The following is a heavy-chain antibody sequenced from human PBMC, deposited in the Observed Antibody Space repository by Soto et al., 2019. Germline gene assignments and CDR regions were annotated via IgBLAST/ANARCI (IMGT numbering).Heavy chain of an antibody. CDR2: IYYTGTT. CDR3: ARDPGSTGIDY. Sequence: QVQLQESGPGLVKPSQTLSLTCTVSGGSISSGGYYWSWIRQHPGKGLEWIGYIYYTGTTYYNPSLKSXXTXSXXTSKNQFSLRLSSVTAADTAVYYCARDPGSTGIDYWGQGTLVTVSS. D-gene: IGHD7-27*01. CDR1: GGSISSGGYY. J-gene: IGHJ4*02. V-gene: IGHV4-31*03.